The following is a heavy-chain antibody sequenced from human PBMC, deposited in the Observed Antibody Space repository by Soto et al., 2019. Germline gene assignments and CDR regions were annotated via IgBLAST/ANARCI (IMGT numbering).Heavy chain of an antibody. Sequence: ASVKVSCKASGYTFTSYGISWVRQAPGQGLEWMGWISAYNGNTNYAQKLQGRVTMTTDTSTSTAYMELRSLRSDDTVVYYCATVVPAAIGYYYGMDVWGQGTTVTVSS. CDR3: ATVVPAAIGYYYGMDV. V-gene: IGHV1-18*01. CDR1: GYTFTSYG. D-gene: IGHD2-2*02. CDR2: ISAYNGNT. J-gene: IGHJ6*02.